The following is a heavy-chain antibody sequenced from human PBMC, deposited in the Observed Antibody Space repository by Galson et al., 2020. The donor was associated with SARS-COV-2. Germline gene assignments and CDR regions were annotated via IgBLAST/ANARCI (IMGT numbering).Heavy chain of an antibody. Sequence: GGSLRLSCAASGFTFHDRAMHWVRQAPGKGLEWVSGITSNSVTLGYADSVKGRFTISRDNAKNSLYLHMNSLRPEDTALYYCAKDMLGGDSGFGGDDSWGQGTLVTVSS. V-gene: IGHV3-9*01. CDR2: ITSNSVTL. J-gene: IGHJ4*02. CDR3: AKDMLGGDSGFGGDDS. D-gene: IGHD5-12*01. CDR1: GFTFHDRA.